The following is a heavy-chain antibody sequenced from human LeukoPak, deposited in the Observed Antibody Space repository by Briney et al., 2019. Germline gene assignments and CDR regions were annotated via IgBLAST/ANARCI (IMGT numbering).Heavy chain of an antibody. CDR1: GFTFSSYE. Sequence: PGGSLRLSCAASGFTFSSYEMNWVRQAPGKGLEWVSYISSSGSTRYYADSVKGRFTISRDNSKNTLYLQMNSLRAEDTAVYYCARGGPAAGRFDYWGQGTLVTVSS. CDR2: ISSSGSTR. D-gene: IGHD6-13*01. CDR3: ARGGPAAGRFDY. V-gene: IGHV3-48*03. J-gene: IGHJ4*02.